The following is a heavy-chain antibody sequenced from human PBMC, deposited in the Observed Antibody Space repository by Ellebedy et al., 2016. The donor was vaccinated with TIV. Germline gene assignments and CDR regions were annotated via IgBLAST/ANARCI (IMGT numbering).Heavy chain of an antibody. CDR2: ISYDGSSK. V-gene: IGHV3-30-3*02. J-gene: IGHJ4*02. CDR1: GFTFNSYA. Sequence: GESLKISCAASGFTFNSYAMHWVRQAPGKGLEWVAVISYDGSSKYYADSVKGRFTISRDNSMTTLYLEMNSLSAEDTAVYYCAKPPMGQLYFDYWGQGTLVTVSS. D-gene: IGHD3-10*01. CDR3: AKPPMGQLYFDY.